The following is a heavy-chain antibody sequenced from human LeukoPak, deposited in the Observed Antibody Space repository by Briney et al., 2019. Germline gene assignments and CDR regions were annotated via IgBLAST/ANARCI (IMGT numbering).Heavy chain of an antibody. CDR1: GFTFGDYA. Sequence: GGSLRLSCTASGFTFGDYAMSWVRQAPGKGLEWVGFIRSTAYGGTTEYAASVKGRFTISRDDSKSIAYLQMNSLKTEDTAVYYCTRADSSYYDSSGYPLGFDYWGQGTLVTVSS. J-gene: IGHJ4*02. V-gene: IGHV3-49*04. CDR3: TRADSSYYDSSGYPLGFDY. D-gene: IGHD3-22*01. CDR2: IRSTAYGGTT.